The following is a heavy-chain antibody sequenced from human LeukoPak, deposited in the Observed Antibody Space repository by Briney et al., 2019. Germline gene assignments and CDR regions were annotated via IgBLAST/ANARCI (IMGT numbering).Heavy chain of an antibody. V-gene: IGHV4-34*01. J-gene: IGHJ4*02. CDR3: ARGTHPEYYYDSSGYRGFDY. CDR1: GGSFSGYY. Sequence: SETLSLTCAVYGGSFSGYYWSWIRQPPGKGLEWIGEINHSGSTNYNPSLKSRVTISVDTSKNQFSLKLSSVTAADTAVNYCARGTHPEYYYDSSGYRGFDYWGQGTLVTVSS. CDR2: INHSGST. D-gene: IGHD3-22*01.